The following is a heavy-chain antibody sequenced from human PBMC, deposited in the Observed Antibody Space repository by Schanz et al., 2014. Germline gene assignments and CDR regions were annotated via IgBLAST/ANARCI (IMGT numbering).Heavy chain of an antibody. D-gene: IGHD2-15*01. CDR2: IYSDGST. Sequence: VQLLESGGGLVKPGGSLRLSCAASGFIFNDYYMSWVRQAPGKGLECVSIIYSDGSTYYVDSVKGRFIISRDNSKNTVYLQMNSLRAEDTAVYYCARDPGGTKTHGLWGQGTLVTVSS. CDR3: ARDPGGTKTHGL. J-gene: IGHJ4*02. CDR1: GFIFNDYY. V-gene: IGHV3-66*01.